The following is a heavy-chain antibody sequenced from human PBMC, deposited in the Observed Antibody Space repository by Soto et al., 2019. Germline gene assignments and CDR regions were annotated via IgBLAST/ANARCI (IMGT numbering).Heavy chain of an antibody. V-gene: IGHV4-31*03. CDR1: GGSFSSGGYY. J-gene: IGHJ5*01. CDR3: VREGFYDNNAYYRYNWFDY. CDR2: IDNSGTS. D-gene: IGHD3-22*01. Sequence: QVQLRESGPGLVQPSQTLSLTCTVSGGSFSSGGYYWSWTRQHPGKGLEWVGYIDNSGTSYYNPSLKSRVTISLDTSKSQFSLKLSSVTAADTAVYYCVREGFYDNNAYYRYNWFDYWGQGTLVTVSS.